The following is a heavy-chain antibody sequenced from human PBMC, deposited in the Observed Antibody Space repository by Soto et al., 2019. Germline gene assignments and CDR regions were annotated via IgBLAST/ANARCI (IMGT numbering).Heavy chain of an antibody. V-gene: IGHV1-18*01. J-gene: IGHJ5*02. CDR1: GYTFTSYG. Sequence: QVQLVQSGTEVKKPGASVMVSCKTSGYTFTSYGISWVRQAPGQGLEWMGLISPYNGDTIYARKFQGRVIVTADTATSKVYRELGGLRSDDTAVYYCVRDASSGYRGWWDPWGQGTLVTVSS. CDR2: ISPYNGDT. CDR3: VRDASSGYRGWWDP. D-gene: IGHD5-12*01.